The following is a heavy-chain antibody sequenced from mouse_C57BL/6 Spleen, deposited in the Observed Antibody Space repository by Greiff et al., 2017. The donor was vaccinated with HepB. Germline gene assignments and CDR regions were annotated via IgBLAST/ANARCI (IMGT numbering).Heavy chain of an antibody. D-gene: IGHD4-1*01. V-gene: IGHV1-59*01. CDR3: ARFAGTRYYFDF. Sequence: QVQLQQPGAELVRPGTSVKLSCKASGYTFTSYWMHWVKQRPGQGLEWIGVIDPSDSYTNYNQKFKGKATLTVDTSSSTAYMQLSSLTSEDSAVYYCARFAGTRYYFDFWGQGTTLTVSS. J-gene: IGHJ2*01. CDR2: IDPSDSYT. CDR1: GYTFTSYW.